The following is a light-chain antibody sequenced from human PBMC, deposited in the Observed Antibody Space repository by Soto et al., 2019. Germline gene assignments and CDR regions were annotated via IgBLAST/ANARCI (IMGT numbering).Light chain of an antibody. CDR2: GAS. V-gene: IGKV3-11*01. CDR1: QNVRTF. Sequence: EVVLTQSPATLSLSPGELATLSCSASQNVRTFLDWYQQKPGQAPRLLIYGASNRATGIPARFSGSGSGTDFTLTISSLEPEDFAVYYCQQHSHWPPWTFGQGTKVDIK. J-gene: IGKJ1*01. CDR3: QQHSHWPPWT.